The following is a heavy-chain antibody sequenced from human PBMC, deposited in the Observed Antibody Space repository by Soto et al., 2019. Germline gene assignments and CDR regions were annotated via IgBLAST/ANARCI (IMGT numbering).Heavy chain of an antibody. CDR2: IKSKTDGGTT. CDR1: GFTFSNAW. D-gene: IGHD3-10*01. V-gene: IGHV3-15*07. CDR3: TTGSGFRGLDAFDI. Sequence: GGSLRLSCAASGFTFSNAWMNWVRQAPGKGLEWVGRIKSKTDGGTTDYAAPVKGRFTISRDDSKNTLYLQMNSLKTEDTAVYYCTTGSGFRGLDAFDIWGQGTMVTVSS. J-gene: IGHJ3*02.